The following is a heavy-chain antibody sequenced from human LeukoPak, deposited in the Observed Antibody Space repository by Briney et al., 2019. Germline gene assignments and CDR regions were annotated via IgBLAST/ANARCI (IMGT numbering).Heavy chain of an antibody. Sequence: SETLSLTCTVSGGSISGTSYYWSWIRQPPGKRLEWIGYIYYSGSSNYNPSLKSRVTISVDTSKNQFSLKLSSVTAADTAVYYCATLGYSYGTDYWGQGTLVTVSS. CDR2: IYYSGSS. J-gene: IGHJ4*02. D-gene: IGHD5-18*01. CDR3: ATLGYSYGTDY. CDR1: GGSISGTSYY. V-gene: IGHV4-61*05.